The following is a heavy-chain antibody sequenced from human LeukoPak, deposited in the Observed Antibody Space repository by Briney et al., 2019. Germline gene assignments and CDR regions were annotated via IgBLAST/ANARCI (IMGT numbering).Heavy chain of an antibody. V-gene: IGHV4-59*01. CDR3: ARVSGERLGDPDLIYYYCMDV. CDR1: GGSFSSYS. Sequence: PSETLSLTCTVSGGSFSSYSRNWIRQPPGKGLEWISYIYYSGNTKYNPSLKSGVSISVDPSKNQFSLKLTSVPAADTAVYYWARVSGERLGDPDLIYYYCMDVWGKGTTVTVSS. CDR2: IYYSGNT. D-gene: IGHD3-16*01. J-gene: IGHJ6*03.